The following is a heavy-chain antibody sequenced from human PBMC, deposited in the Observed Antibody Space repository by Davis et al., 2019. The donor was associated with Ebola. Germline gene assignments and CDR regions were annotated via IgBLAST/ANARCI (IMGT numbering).Heavy chain of an antibody. J-gene: IGHJ6*02. Sequence: ASVKVSCKASGYTFTSYDINWVRQATGQGLEWMGWMNPNSGNTGYAQKFQGRVTMTRNTSISTAYMELCSLRSEDTAVYYCARDTPSIGIVVASYYYYGMDVWGQGTTVTVSS. V-gene: IGHV1-8*01. CDR3: ARDTPSIGIVVASYYYYGMDV. CDR1: GYTFTSYD. CDR2: MNPNSGNT. D-gene: IGHD3-22*01.